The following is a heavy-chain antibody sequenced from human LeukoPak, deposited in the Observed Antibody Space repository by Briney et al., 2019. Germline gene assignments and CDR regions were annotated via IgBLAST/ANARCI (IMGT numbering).Heavy chain of an antibody. CDR2: ISSSGTTI. J-gene: IGHJ3*02. CDR3: PASWVCSGGGCFFDI. V-gene: IGHV3-48*03. CDR1: GFTFSNYE. Sequence: GGSLRLSCAASGFTFSNYEMNWVRQAPGKGLEWVSYISSSGTTIYYADSVKGRFTISRDNAKNSLFLQMNSLRAEDTSVYYYPASWVCSGGGCFFDIGGQGTMVTVS. D-gene: IGHD2-15*01.